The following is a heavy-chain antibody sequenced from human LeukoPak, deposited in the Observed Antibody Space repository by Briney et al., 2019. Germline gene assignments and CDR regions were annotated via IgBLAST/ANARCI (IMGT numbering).Heavy chain of an antibody. CDR1: GYTFSSFD. J-gene: IGHJ4*02. V-gene: IGHV1-8*01. CDR2: MNPNSGNT. CDR3: ARGTPYCSSASCYNY. Sequence: ASVKVSCKASGYTFSSFDINWVRQAPGQGFEWMGWMNPNSGNTGYAQKFQGRVTMTRDTSTSTAYMELSSLRSEDTAVYYCARGTPYCSSASCYNYWGQGTLVTVSS. D-gene: IGHD2-2*02.